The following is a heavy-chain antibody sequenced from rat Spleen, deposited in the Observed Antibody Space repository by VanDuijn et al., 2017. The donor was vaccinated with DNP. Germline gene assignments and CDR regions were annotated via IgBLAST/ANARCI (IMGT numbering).Heavy chain of an antibody. CDR1: GFTLSDYA. CDR2: INAGGGVT. Sequence: EVQLVESGGGLVQPGRSLKLSCAASGFTLSDYAMVWVRQAPTKGLEWVGSINAGGGVTFYRDSVKGRFTISRDNTENTQYLQMDSLRSEDTAIYYCTRHPSSGGSNYFDYWGQGVMVTVSS. D-gene: IGHD1-11*01. J-gene: IGHJ2*01. CDR3: TRHPSSGGSNYFDY. V-gene: IGHV5S13*01.